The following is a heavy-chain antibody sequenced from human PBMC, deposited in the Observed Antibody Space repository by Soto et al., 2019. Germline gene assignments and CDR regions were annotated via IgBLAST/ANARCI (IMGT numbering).Heavy chain of an antibody. D-gene: IGHD3-22*01. CDR1: GFTFSSYA. CDR2: ISGSGGST. CDR3: AKDSPVSGVVATDAFDI. J-gene: IGHJ3*02. V-gene: IGHV3-23*01. Sequence: GGSLRLSCAASGFTFSSYAMSWVRQAPGKGLEWVSAISGSGGSTYYADSVKGRFTISRDNSKNTLYLQMNSLRAEDTAVYYCAKDSPVSGVVATDAFDIWGQGTMVTVSS.